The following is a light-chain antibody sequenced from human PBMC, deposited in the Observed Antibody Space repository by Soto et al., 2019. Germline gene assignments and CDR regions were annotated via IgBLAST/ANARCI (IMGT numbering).Light chain of an antibody. CDR2: EVS. Sequence: QSVLTQPRSVSGSPGQSVTISCTGTSSDVGGYNYVSWYQQHPGKAPKVMIYEVSKRPSGVPDRFSGSKSGDTASLTISGLQAEDEADYYCCSYAGTYTNYVFGIGTQLTVL. V-gene: IGLV2-11*01. CDR1: SSDVGGYNY. CDR3: CSYAGTYTNYV. J-gene: IGLJ7*01.